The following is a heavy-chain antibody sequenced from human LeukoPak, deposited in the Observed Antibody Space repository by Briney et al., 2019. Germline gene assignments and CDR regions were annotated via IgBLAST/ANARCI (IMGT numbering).Heavy chain of an antibody. CDR2: INPDTGRT. D-gene: IGHD5-18*01. Sequence: ASVKVSCKTSGYTFIDYYIHWVRQAPGQGLEWMGWINPDTGRTNYAQKFQDRVTMTTDTSINTAYMELSSLRSDDTAIYYCARAMDTSMVPDLNYWGQGTLVSVSS. V-gene: IGHV1-2*02. CDR1: GYTFIDYY. J-gene: IGHJ4*02. CDR3: ARAMDTSMVPDLNY.